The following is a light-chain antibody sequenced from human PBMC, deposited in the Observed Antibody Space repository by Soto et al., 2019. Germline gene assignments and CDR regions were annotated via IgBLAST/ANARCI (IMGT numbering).Light chain of an antibody. CDR3: SSYTSGSTLVV. V-gene: IGLV2-14*01. CDR2: EVS. CDR1: SSDVGGYNY. Sequence: QSALTQPASVSGSPGQSITISCTGTSSDVGGYNYVSWYQQHPGKAPKLMIYEVSNRPSEVSNRFSGSKSGNTASLTISGLQAEDEGNHYCSSYTSGSTLVVFGGGTKVTVL. J-gene: IGLJ2*01.